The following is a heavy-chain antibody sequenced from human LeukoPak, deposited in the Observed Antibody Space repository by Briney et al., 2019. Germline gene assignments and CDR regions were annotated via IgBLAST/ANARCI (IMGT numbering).Heavy chain of an antibody. V-gene: IGHV4-59*01. CDR1: GGSISSYY. Sequence: SETLSLTCTVSGGSISSYYWSWIRQPPGKELEWIGYIYYSGSTNYNPSLKSRVTISVDTSKNQFSLKLSSVTAADTAVYYCARDGDSSGYYYFDYWGQGTLVTVSS. CDR3: ARDGDSSGYYYFDY. J-gene: IGHJ4*02. D-gene: IGHD3-22*01. CDR2: IYYSGST.